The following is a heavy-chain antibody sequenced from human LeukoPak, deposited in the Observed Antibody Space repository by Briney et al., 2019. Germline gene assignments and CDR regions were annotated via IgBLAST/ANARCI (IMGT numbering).Heavy chain of an antibody. D-gene: IGHD3-10*01. CDR1: GGSISSSSYY. Sequence: SETLSLTCTVSGGSISSSSYYWGWIRQPPGKGLEWIGSIYYSGSTYYNPSLKSRVTISVNTEKNQCSLKLSSVTAADTAVYYCASPIITMVRGVIIHSFDYWGQGTLVTVSS. J-gene: IGHJ4*02. CDR3: ASPIITMVRGVIIHSFDY. V-gene: IGHV4-39*01. CDR2: IYYSGST.